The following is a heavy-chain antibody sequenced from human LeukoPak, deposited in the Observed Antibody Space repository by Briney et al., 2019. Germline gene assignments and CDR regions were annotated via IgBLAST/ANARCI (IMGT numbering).Heavy chain of an antibody. CDR2: ISSSSSYI. CDR1: GFTFSSYS. Sequence: GGSLRLSCAASGFTFSSYSMNWVRQAPGKGLEWVSSISSSSSYIYYADSVKGRFTISRDNAKNSLYLQMNSLRAEDTAVYYCARVDYCSSTSCYNYYYYMDVWGKGTTVTIS. V-gene: IGHV3-21*01. J-gene: IGHJ6*03. CDR3: ARVDYCSSTSCYNYYYYMDV. D-gene: IGHD2-2*02.